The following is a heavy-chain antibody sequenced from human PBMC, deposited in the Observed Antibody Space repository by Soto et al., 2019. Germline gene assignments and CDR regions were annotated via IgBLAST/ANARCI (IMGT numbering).Heavy chain of an antibody. CDR2: INHSGST. J-gene: IGHJ6*02. CDR1: GGSFSGYY. Sequence: QVQLQQWGAGLLKPSETLSLTCTVYGGSFSGYYWSWIRQPPRKGLEWIGEINHSGSTNYNPSLKSRVTLSVDTSKTQFSMKLSSVTAADTAVYYFARYPPDSSSWYVSYYYYGMDVWGQGTTVTVSS. D-gene: IGHD6-13*01. CDR3: ARYPPDSSSWYVSYYYYGMDV. V-gene: IGHV4-34*01.